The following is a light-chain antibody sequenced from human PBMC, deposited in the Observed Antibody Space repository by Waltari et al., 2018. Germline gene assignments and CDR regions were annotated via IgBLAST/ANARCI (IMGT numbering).Light chain of an antibody. CDR3: QQSYS. Sequence: DIQMTQSPSTLSAAVGDRVTITCRASQSISSWLAWYQQKPGNAPKLLIYEESNLQSGVPSRFSGSGSGTEFTLTISSLQPDDFATYYCQQSYSFGQGTRLEIK. CDR1: QSISSW. CDR2: EES. J-gene: IGKJ5*01. V-gene: IGKV1-5*03.